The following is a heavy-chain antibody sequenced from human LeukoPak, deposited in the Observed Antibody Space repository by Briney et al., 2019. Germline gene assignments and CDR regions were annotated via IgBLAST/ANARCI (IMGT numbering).Heavy chain of an antibody. D-gene: IGHD3-9*01. Sequence: SETLSLTCTVSGGSISSYYWSWIRQPPGKGLEWIGYIYYSGSTNYNPSLKSRVTISVDTSKSQFSLKLNSVTAADTAVYYCARGGDDILTQSDYYGMDVWGQGTTVTVSS. V-gene: IGHV4-59*01. CDR3: ARGGDDILTQSDYYGMDV. CDR1: GGSISSYY. J-gene: IGHJ6*02. CDR2: IYYSGST.